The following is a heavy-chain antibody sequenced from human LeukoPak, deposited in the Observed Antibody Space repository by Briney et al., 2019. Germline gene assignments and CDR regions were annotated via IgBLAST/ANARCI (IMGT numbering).Heavy chain of an antibody. D-gene: IGHD6-19*01. Sequence: GASVKVSCKASGYTFTSYGISWVRQAPGQGLEWMGWISAYNGNTNYAQKLQGRVTMTTDTSTSTAYMELRSLRSDDTAVYYCARGLTSGWHTYYYYYYMDVWGKGTTVTVSS. CDR2: ISAYNGNT. CDR3: ARGLTSGWHTYYYYYYMDV. CDR1: GYTFTSYG. V-gene: IGHV1-18*01. J-gene: IGHJ6*03.